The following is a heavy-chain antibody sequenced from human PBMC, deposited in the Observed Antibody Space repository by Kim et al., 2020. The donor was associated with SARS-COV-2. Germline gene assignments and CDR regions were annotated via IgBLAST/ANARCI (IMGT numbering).Heavy chain of an antibody. D-gene: IGHD4-17*01. J-gene: IGHJ6*02. CDR2: ISGSSERT. CDR1: GFTFTNYA. CDR3: AKEGGVNTAYFSAMDV. V-gene: IGHV3-23*01. Sequence: GGSLRLSCAASGFTFTNYAMAWVRQAPGKGLEWVSSISGSSERTYYKGSVKGRFTISRDNSGNALYLEMTSLRAEDTAVYYCAKEGGVNTAYFSAMDVWGQGTTVTVSS.